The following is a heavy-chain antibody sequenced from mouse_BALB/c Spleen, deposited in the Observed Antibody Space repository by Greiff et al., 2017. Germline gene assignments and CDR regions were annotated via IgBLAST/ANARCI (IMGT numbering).Heavy chain of an antibody. Sequence: VQLKESGGGLVQPGGSLKLSCAASGFTFSSYGMSWVRQTPDKRLELVATINSNGGSTYYPDSVKGRFTISRDNAKNTLYLQMSSLKSEDTAMYYCARGHYYGPYFDYWGQGTTLTVSA. CDR1: GFTFSSYG. V-gene: IGHV5-6-3*01. D-gene: IGHD1-1*01. CDR2: INSNGGST. J-gene: IGHJ2*01. CDR3: ARGHYYGPYFDY.